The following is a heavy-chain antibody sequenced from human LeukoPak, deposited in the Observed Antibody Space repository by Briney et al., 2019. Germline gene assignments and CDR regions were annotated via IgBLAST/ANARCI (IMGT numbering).Heavy chain of an antibody. CDR3: ARLEGIAAAGHFDY. Sequence: SETLSLTCTVSGGSISSSSYYWGWIRQPPGKGLEWIGSIYYSGGTYYNPSLKSRVTISVDTSKNQFSLKLSSVTAADTAVYYCARLEGIAAAGHFDYWGQGTLVTVSS. D-gene: IGHD6-13*01. CDR1: GGSISSSSYY. CDR2: IYYSGGT. V-gene: IGHV4-39*01. J-gene: IGHJ4*02.